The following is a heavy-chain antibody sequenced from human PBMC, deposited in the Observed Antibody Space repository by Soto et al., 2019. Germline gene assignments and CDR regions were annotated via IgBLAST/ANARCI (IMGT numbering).Heavy chain of an antibody. Sequence: DEQLVESGGALVQPGGSLRLSCAASGFIVSANYMSWVRQAPGQGLEWVAVIYSGGGIYYRDSVKGRFTISRDHSKNTVYLQMKSLRAENWGVYYCMSRPRAWGPGTLVNVSS. V-gene: IGHV3-66*01. D-gene: IGHD6-6*01. CDR1: GFIVSANY. CDR3: MSRPRA. J-gene: IGHJ5*01. CDR2: IYSGGGI.